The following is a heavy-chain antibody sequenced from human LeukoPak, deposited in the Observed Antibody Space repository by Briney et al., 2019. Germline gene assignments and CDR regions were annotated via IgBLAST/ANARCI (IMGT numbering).Heavy chain of an antibody. CDR1: GFTFSSYA. CDR2: IKQDGSEK. J-gene: IGHJ4*02. V-gene: IGHV3-7*01. CDR3: ARDHDDADYDYVWAY. D-gene: IGHD3-16*01. Sequence: PGGSLRFSCAASGFTFSSYAMSWVRQAPGKGLEWVANIKQDGSEKYYVDSVKGRFTISRDNAKNSLYLQMNSLRAEDTAVYYCARDHDDADYDYVWAYWGQGTLVTVSS.